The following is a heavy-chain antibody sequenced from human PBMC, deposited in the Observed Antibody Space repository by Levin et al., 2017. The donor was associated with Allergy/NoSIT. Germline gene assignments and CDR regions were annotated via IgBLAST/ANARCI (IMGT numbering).Heavy chain of an antibody. Sequence: SETLSLTCAVYGGSFSGYYWSWIRQPPGKGLEWIGEINHSGSTNYNPSLKSRVTISVDTSKNQFSLKLSSVTAADTAVYYCARGVRIAARSYYYYYGMDVWGQGTTVTVSS. CDR3: ARGVRIAARSYYYYYGMDV. V-gene: IGHV4-34*01. D-gene: IGHD6-6*01. J-gene: IGHJ6*02. CDR2: INHSGST. CDR1: GGSFSGYY.